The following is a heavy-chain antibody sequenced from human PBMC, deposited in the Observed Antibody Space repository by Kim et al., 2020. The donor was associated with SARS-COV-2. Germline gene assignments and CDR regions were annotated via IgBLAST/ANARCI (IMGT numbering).Heavy chain of an antibody. D-gene: IGHD3-10*01. V-gene: IGHV4-59*11. CDR1: GGSINGHY. CDR3: ARLPDITGWPFDS. Sequence: SETLSLTYTVSGGSINGHYWTWIRQPPGMGLEWIGYIHSDGRTNYNPSLSSRLAMSVDTSENRVSLRVTSVTAADTAVYFCARLPDITGWPFDSWGQGTQVTVSS. J-gene: IGHJ4*02. CDR2: IHSDGRT.